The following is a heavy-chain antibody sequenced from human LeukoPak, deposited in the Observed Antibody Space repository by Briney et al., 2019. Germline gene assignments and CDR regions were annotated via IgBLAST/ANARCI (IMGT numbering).Heavy chain of an antibody. D-gene: IGHD6-13*01. J-gene: IGHJ5*02. CDR2: GHHSESP. V-gene: IGHV4-59*01. CDR1: IGSIGNDY. Sequence: SETLSLTCTVSIGSIGNDYWSWLRQSPGKGLEWIAYGHHSESPNYNPSLKSRVTISVDRSNNRFSLKLSSVTAADTAVYYCARGATTTSSWYSRVWPSWFDPWGQGTLVTVSS. CDR3: ARGATTTSSWYSRVWPSWFDP.